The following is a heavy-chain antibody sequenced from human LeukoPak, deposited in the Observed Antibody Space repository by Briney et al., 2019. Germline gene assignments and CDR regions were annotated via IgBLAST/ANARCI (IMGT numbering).Heavy chain of an antibody. CDR2: IYYSGST. CDR1: GGSISSGGYY. CDR3: ARGTTYYYDSSGPFDY. Sequence: SSETLSLTCTVSGGSISSGGYYWSWIRQPPGKGLEWIGYIYYSGSTNYNPSLKSRVTISVDTSKNQFSLKLSSVTAADTAVYYCARGTTYYYDSSGPFDYWGQGTLVTVSS. D-gene: IGHD3-22*01. V-gene: IGHV4-61*08. J-gene: IGHJ4*02.